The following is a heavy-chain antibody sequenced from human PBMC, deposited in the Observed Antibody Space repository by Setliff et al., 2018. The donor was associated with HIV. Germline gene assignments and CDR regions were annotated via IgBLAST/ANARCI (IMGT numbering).Heavy chain of an antibody. CDR2: ISSSAGST. CDR1: GFTFSSYA. D-gene: IGHD3-10*01. Sequence: GGSLRLSCAASGFTFSSYAMSWVRQTPGKGLEWVSFISSSAGSTYYADSAKGRFTISRDNSKNTVYLHMSSLRAEDTAVYYCAQAQTSVSGSYYQYLQHWGQGTLVTVSS. V-gene: IGHV3-23*01. J-gene: IGHJ1*01. CDR3: AQAQTSVSGSYYQYLQH.